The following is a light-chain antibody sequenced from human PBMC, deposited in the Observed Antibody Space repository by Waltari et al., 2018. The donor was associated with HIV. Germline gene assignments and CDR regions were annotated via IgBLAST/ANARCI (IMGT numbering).Light chain of an antibody. J-gene: IGKJ5*01. Sequence: EIVMTQSPDTLSVSPGERATLSCRASQSVSSNLAWYQQKPGQAPRLLIYGASTRATGIPARFSGSGSGTEFTLTISSLQSEDFAVYYCQQYNNWPSGTFGQGTRLEIK. V-gene: IGKV3-15*01. CDR1: QSVSSN. CDR2: GAS. CDR3: QQYNNWPSGT.